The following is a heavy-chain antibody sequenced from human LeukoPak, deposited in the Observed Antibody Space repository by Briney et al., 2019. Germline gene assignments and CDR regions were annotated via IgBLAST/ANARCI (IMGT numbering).Heavy chain of an antibody. D-gene: IGHD3-10*01. CDR1: GFTFSSYA. CDR2: ISGSGGSI. V-gene: IGHV3-9*01. J-gene: IGHJ6*03. CDR3: AKDGYGSGNYYYYMDV. Sequence: GGSLRLSCAASGFTFSSYAMSWVRQAPGKGLEWVSGISGSGGSIGYADSVKGRFTISRDNAKNSLYLQMNSLRAEDTALYYCAKDGYGSGNYYYYMDVWGKGTTVTISS.